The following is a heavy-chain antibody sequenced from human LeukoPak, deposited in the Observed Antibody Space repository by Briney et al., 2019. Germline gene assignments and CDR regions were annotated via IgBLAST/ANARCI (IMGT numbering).Heavy chain of an antibody. J-gene: IGHJ3*02. CDR1: GGSVSSGSYY. CDR3: ARDLHTIRSGRYGAFDI. D-gene: IGHD6-19*01. V-gene: IGHV4-61*01. Sequence: SETLSLTCTVSGGSVSSGSYYWSWIRQPPGKGLEWIGYIYYSGSTNYNPSLKSRVTISVDTSKNQFSLKLSSVTAADTAVYYCARDLHTIRSGRYGAFDIWGQGTMVAVSS. CDR2: IYYSGST.